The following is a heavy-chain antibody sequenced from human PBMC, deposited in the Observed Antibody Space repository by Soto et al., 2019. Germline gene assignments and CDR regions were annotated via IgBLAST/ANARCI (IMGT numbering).Heavy chain of an antibody. CDR2: ISYSGST. Sequence: QVQLQESGPGLVKPSQTLSLACTVFGGSISSGGSISSGDYYWNWIRQPPGKGLEWIGYISYSGSTYDNPSLKSRLTMSVDTSKNPLSLRLSSVTSSDTAVYYRARGWLGAGQASDLGYWGQGTLVTVSS. J-gene: IGHJ4*02. V-gene: IGHV4-30-4*01. D-gene: IGHD1-26*01. CDR3: ARGWLGAGQASDLGY. CDR1: GGSISSGGSISSGDYY.